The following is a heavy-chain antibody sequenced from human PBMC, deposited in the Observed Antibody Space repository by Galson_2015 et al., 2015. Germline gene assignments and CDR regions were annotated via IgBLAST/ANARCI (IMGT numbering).Heavy chain of an antibody. CDR2: DSDT. CDR3: ARRLGDCSTTSCYWFAFDI. V-gene: IGHV5-51*01. D-gene: IGHD2-2*01. J-gene: IGHJ3*02. Sequence: DSDTGYSPSFQGQVTISADKSITTAYLQWSSLKASDTAIYYCARRLGDCSTTSCYWFAFDIWGQGTMVTVSS.